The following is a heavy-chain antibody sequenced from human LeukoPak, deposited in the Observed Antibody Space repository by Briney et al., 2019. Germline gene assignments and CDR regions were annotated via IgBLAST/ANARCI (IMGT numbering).Heavy chain of an antibody. D-gene: IGHD3-10*01. CDR1: GGSISSGDYY. V-gene: IGHV4-30-4*01. CDR2: IYYSGST. J-gene: IGHJ5*02. Sequence: SQTLSLTCTVSGGSISSGDYYWSWIRQPPGKGLEWIGYIYYSGSTYYNPSLKSRVTISVDTSKNQFSLKLSSVTAADTAVYYCARVAPADIVRGLAAAGFDPWGQGTLVAVSS. CDR3: ARVAPADIVRGLAAAGFDP.